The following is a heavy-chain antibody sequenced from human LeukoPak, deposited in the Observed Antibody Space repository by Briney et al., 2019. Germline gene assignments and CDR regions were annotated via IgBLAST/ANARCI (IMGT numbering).Heavy chain of an antibody. CDR2: VYPGESDT. CDR3: ARAAPRGWFGELLSVWFDP. D-gene: IGHD3-10*01. CDR1: GYSFNSYW. Sequence: GESLKIPCKGSGYSFNSYWFGWVRQMPGKGLEWMGMVYPGESDTRYSLSFQFKVTISADKSISTAYLQWSSLKASDTAMYYCARAAPRGWFGELLSVWFDPWGQGTLVTVSS. V-gene: IGHV5-51*01. J-gene: IGHJ5*02.